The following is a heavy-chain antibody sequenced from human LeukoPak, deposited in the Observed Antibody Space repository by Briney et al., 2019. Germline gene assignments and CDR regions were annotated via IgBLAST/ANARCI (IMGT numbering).Heavy chain of an antibody. Sequence: GGSLRLSCAASGFTFKLYWMHWVRQVPGKRPVWVSRINDDGSDTIYADSVRGRFTISRDNAKNSLYLQMNSLRAEDTAVYYCARGGEYDSWSGCQIDYWGQGTLVTVSS. CDR1: GFTFKLYW. CDR3: ARGGEYDSWSGCQIDY. J-gene: IGHJ4*02. CDR2: INDDGSDT. D-gene: IGHD3-3*01. V-gene: IGHV3-74*01.